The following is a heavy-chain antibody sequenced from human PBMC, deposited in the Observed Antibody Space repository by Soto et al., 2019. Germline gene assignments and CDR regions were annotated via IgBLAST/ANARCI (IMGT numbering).Heavy chain of an antibody. Sequence: VQLVESGGGSVQPGGSLRLSCSASGFDFRDYSMNWVRQAPGKGLEWISYISRSSSTIYYADSVKGRFTISRDNAKNSRYLQMNSLKYEDTAVYYCARDPVSGTYYRIWFDPWGQGTLVTVSS. D-gene: IGHD1-26*01. CDR3: ARDPVSGTYYRIWFDP. V-gene: IGHV3-48*02. CDR1: GFDFRDYS. J-gene: IGHJ5*02. CDR2: ISRSSSTI.